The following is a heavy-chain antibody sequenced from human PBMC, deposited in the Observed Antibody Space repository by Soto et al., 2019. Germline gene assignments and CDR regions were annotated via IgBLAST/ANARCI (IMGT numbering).Heavy chain of an antibody. J-gene: IGHJ4*02. CDR2: FRTSGDGVTT. CDR3: AKKVNSGQGSQYFDY. Sequence: WGSLLPFWVAPGFTLSIHSMSWGRQAQGKGTDLAPGFRTSGDGVTTYYADSVKGRFTISRDNSKNTLFLHMNSLRAEDTAIYYCAKKVNSGQGSQYFDYWGQGTMVTVSS. V-gene: IGHV3-23*01. CDR1: GFTLSIHS. D-gene: IGHD3-10*01.